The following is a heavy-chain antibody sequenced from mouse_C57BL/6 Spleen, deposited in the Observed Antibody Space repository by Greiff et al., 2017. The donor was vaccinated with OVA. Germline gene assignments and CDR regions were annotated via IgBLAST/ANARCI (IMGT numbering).Heavy chain of an antibody. D-gene: IGHD1-1*01. J-gene: IGHJ1*03. Sequence: VQLQQSGAELVRPGTSVKVSCKASGYAFTNYLIEWVKQRPGQGLEWIGVINPGSGGTNYNEKFKGKATLTADKSSSTAYMQLSSLTSEDSAVYFCARGDGRYFDVWGTGTTVTVSS. CDR2: INPGSGGT. CDR1: GYAFTNYL. CDR3: ARGDGRYFDV. V-gene: IGHV1-54*01.